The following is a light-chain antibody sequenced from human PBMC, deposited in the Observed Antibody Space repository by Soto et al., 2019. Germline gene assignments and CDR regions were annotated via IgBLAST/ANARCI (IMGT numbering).Light chain of an antibody. Sequence: DIQMTQSPSSLSASVGDRVTITCRASQRIAAYLNWFQQKPGIAPKLLIYAASTLQSGVPSRFGGSRSGTDFTLTIPNLQPEDFATYYCQQTHSLIRTFGQGTKVEIK. V-gene: IGKV1-39*01. CDR2: AAS. CDR3: QQTHSLIRT. CDR1: QRIAAY. J-gene: IGKJ2*02.